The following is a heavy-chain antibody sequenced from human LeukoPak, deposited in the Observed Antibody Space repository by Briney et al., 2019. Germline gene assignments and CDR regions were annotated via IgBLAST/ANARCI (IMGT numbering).Heavy chain of an antibody. V-gene: IGHV3-7*03. CDR1: GFTFSSYE. CDR2: IKQDGSEK. CDR3: ANLYYYDSS. J-gene: IGHJ5*02. Sequence: GGSLRLSCAAPGFTFSSYEMHWVRQAPGKGLEWVANIKQDGSEKYYVDSVKGRFTISRDNSKNTLYLQMNSLRAEDTAVYYCANLYYYDSSWGQGTLVTVSS. D-gene: IGHD3-22*01.